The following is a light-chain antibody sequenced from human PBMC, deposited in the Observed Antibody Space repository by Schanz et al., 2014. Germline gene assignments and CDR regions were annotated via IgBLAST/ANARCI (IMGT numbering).Light chain of an antibody. Sequence: DIQMTQSPSTLSASVGDRVTITCRASQSISSWLAWYQQKPGKAPKLLIYDASSLESGVPSRFSGSGSGTDFTLTISCLQSEDFATYYCQQLNSPRTFGGGTKVEIK. CDR3: QQLNSPRT. CDR2: DAS. V-gene: IGKV1-5*01. J-gene: IGKJ4*01. CDR1: QSISSW.